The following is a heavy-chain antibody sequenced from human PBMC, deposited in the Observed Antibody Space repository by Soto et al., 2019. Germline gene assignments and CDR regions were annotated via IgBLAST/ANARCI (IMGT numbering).Heavy chain of an antibody. J-gene: IGHJ4*02. V-gene: IGHV1-18*01. Sequence: QVQLVQSGAEVVKPGASVRVSCKTSGHTFSSYGFTWLRQAPGQGLEWMGWISAYNGNTNYAQKFQGRVTVTTDTSTSTAYMELRRLRSDDTAVYYCARALYCSGGSCYFDHWGQGTLVTVSS. CDR3: ARALYCSGGSCYFDH. CDR2: ISAYNGNT. D-gene: IGHD2-15*01. CDR1: GHTFSSYG.